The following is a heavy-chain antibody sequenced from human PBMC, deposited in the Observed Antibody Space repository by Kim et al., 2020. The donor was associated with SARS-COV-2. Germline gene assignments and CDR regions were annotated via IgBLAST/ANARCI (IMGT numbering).Heavy chain of an antibody. D-gene: IGHD3-10*01. CDR3: ATVRLGLMVRGAGFDC. CDR1: GYTLTELS. J-gene: IGHJ4*02. CDR2: FDPEDGET. V-gene: IGHV1-24*01. Sequence: ASVKVSCKVSGYTLTELSMHWVRQAPGKGLEWMGGFDPEDGETIYAKKFQGRVTMTEDTSTDTAYMELSSLRSEDTAVYYCATVRLGLMVRGAGFDCWGQGTLVTVSS.